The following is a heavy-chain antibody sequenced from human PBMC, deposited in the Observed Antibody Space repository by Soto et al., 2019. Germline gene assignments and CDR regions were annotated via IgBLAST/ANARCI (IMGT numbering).Heavy chain of an antibody. CDR1: GSITSFY. CDR3: AASPYSYGYFFES. D-gene: IGHD5-18*01. V-gene: IGHV4-4*07. J-gene: IGHJ4*02. CDR2: IHTSGSA. Sequence: KPSETLSLTCSVSGSITSFYLSWILQPAGEGLEWIGRIHTSGSASYNPSLKSRVTMSVDTSKNQFSLKVNSVTAADTALYFCAASPYSYGYFFESWGQGTLVTVSS.